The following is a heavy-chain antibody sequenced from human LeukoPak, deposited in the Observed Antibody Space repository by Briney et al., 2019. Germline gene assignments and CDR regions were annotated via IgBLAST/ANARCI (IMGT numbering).Heavy chain of an antibody. CDR1: GGSISSYY. CDR3: ARPLIGYYDSTGVAFDI. Sequence: SETLSLTCTVSGGSISSYYWSWIRQPPGKGLEWIGYIYYSGSTNYNPSLKSRVTISVDTSKNQFSLKLSSVTAADTAVYYCARPLIGYYDSTGVAFDIWGQGTMVTVSS. J-gene: IGHJ3*02. V-gene: IGHV4-59*12. D-gene: IGHD3-22*01. CDR2: IYYSGST.